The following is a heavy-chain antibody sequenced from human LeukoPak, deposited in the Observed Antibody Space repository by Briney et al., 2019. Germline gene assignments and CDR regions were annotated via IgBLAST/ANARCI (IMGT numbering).Heavy chain of an antibody. CDR1: GFTFSSYS. J-gene: IGHJ1*01. CDR3: ARDDILTGWALQH. D-gene: IGHD3-9*01. CDR2: ISSSSSYI. Sequence: PGGSLRLSCAASGFTFSSYSMNWVRQAPGKGLEWVLSISSSSSYIYYADSVKGRFTISRDNAKNSLYLQMNSLRAEDTAVYYCARDDILTGWALQHWGQGTLVTVSS. V-gene: IGHV3-21*01.